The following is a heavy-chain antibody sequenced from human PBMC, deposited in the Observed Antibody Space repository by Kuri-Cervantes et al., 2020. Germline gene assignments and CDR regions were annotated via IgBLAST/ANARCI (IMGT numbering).Heavy chain of an antibody. Sequence: GGSLRLSCAASGFTFSTYSMNWVRQAPGKGLEWVAVISYDGSNKYYADSVKGRFTISRGNSKNTLYLQMNSLRSEDTAVYYCARGVVGAGYYYMDVWGKGTTVTVSS. D-gene: IGHD3-10*01. CDR2: ISYDGSNK. J-gene: IGHJ6*03. CDR3: ARGVVGAGYYYMDV. V-gene: IGHV3-30*03. CDR1: GFTFSTYS.